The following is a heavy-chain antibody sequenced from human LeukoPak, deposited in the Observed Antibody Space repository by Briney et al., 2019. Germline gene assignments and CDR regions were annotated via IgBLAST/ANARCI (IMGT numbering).Heavy chain of an antibody. CDR2: FYNSGYFYNSGGT. CDR1: GASISDHY. CDR3: ARGFNDYNNDVYFYYMDI. J-gene: IGHJ6*03. Sequence: SETLSLTCTVSGASISDHYWSWNRQSPGKGLEWIGYFYNSGYFYNSGGTNYNPSLKSRVTISGDTSKNQFSLKLTSVTAADTAVYYCARGFNDYNNDVYFYYMDIWGKGTTVTVSS. D-gene: IGHD4-11*01. V-gene: IGHV4-59*11.